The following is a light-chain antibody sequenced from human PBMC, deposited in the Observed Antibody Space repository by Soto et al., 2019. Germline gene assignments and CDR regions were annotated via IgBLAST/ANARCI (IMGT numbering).Light chain of an antibody. CDR2: GAS. CDR3: QQLNYWPRIT. Sequence: EIVLTQSPGTLSLSPGERATLSCRASQSVSSSYLGWYQQKPGQAPRLLIYGASSRATGIPARFSGSGSGTDFTLTISSLEPEDFAVYYCQQLNYWPRITFGQGTRLEIK. CDR1: QSVSSSY. V-gene: IGKV3D-20*02. J-gene: IGKJ5*01.